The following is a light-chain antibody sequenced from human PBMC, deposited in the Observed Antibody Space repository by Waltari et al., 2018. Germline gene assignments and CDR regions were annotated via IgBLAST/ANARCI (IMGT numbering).Light chain of an antibody. CDR1: QTIRTTY. CDR2: GTF. Sequence: EIVLTQSPGTLSLSPGEGATLSCRTSQTIRTTYLAWYQQKPGQAPTLLIYGTFTRATGIPDRFTGSVSGTHFSLTISSLEPEDCATYYCQQYDISPLTFGGGTKVEIK. CDR3: QQYDISPLT. V-gene: IGKV3-20*01. J-gene: IGKJ4*01.